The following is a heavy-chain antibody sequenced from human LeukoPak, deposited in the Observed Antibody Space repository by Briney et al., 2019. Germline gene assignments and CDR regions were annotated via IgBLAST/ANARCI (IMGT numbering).Heavy chain of an antibody. CDR1: GYTFTRYA. D-gene: IGHD6-19*01. CDR2: INTNTGNP. Sequence: ASVKVSCKASGYTFTRYAMNWVRQAPGQGLEWMGWINTNTGNPTYAQGFTGRFVFSLDTSVSTAYLQISSLKAEDTAVYYCARNYKQWLGWYYFDYWGQGTLVTVPS. V-gene: IGHV7-4-1*02. CDR3: ARNYKQWLGWYYFDY. J-gene: IGHJ4*02.